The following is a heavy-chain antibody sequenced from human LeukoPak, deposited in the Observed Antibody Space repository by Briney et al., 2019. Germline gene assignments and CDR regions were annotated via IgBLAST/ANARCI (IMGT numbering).Heavy chain of an antibody. Sequence: SETLSLTCTVSGGSIISYYWSWIRQPPGKGLEWIGYIYYSGSTNYNPSLKSRVTISVDTSKNQFSLKLSSVTAADTAVYYCARGLRYYGSGSYSGYWFDPWGQGTLVTVSS. CDR2: IYYSGST. CDR1: GGSIISYY. J-gene: IGHJ5*02. D-gene: IGHD3-10*01. V-gene: IGHV4-59*01. CDR3: ARGLRYYGSGSYSGYWFDP.